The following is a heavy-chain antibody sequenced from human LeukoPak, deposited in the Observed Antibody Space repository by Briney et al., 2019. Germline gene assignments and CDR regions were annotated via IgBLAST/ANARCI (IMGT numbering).Heavy chain of an antibody. J-gene: IGHJ4*02. CDR1: GFTFSSYA. V-gene: IGHV3-30*04. CDR2: ISYDGSNK. CDR3: AREDIVVVPAWDY. Sequence: GRSLRLSCAASGFTFSSYAMHWVRQAPGKGLEWVAVISYDGSNKYYADSVKGRFTISRDNSKNTLYLQMNSLRAEDTAVYYCAREDIVVVPAWDYWGQGTPVTVSS. D-gene: IGHD2-2*01.